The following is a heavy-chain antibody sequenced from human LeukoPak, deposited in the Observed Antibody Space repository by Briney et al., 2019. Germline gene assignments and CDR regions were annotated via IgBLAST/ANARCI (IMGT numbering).Heavy chain of an antibody. J-gene: IGHJ6*03. D-gene: IGHD6-6*01. Sequence: ASVKVSCKASGYTFTSYGISWVRQAPGQGLEWMGWIRAYNGNTHYVQKLQGRVTMTTDTSTSTAYMELRSLRSDDTAVYYCARAVEYSSSRRLGPPYYYYMDVWGKGTTVTVSS. CDR2: IRAYNGNT. V-gene: IGHV1-18*01. CDR1: GYTFTSYG. CDR3: ARAVEYSSSRRLGPPYYYYMDV.